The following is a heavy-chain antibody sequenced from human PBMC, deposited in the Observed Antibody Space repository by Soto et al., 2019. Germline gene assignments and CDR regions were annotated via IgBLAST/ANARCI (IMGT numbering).Heavy chain of an antibody. CDR3: ARGHYYDSSGYYQDYFDY. Sequence: HPGGSLRLSCAASGFTFSSYGMHCVRQAPGKGLEWVAVIWYDGSNKYYADSVKGRFTISRDNSKNTLYLQMNSLRAEDTAVYYCARGHYYDSSGYYQDYFDYWGQGTLVTVSS. V-gene: IGHV3-33*01. D-gene: IGHD3-22*01. CDR1: GFTFSSYG. CDR2: IWYDGSNK. J-gene: IGHJ4*02.